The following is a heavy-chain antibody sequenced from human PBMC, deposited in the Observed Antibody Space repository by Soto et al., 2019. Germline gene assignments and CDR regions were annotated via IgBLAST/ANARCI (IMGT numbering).Heavy chain of an antibody. D-gene: IGHD3-16*01. Sequence: QLQLVESGGGVVQPGTSLRLSCTASGFMFKSYVMHWVRQAPGKGLEWVALTSYDGNNKYYGDSVKGRFTVSRDNSKNTLHLQMDSLRPEDTALYYCARWGTTGGVDRWGQGTLVSVSS. CDR3: ARWGTTGGVDR. J-gene: IGHJ4*02. CDR1: GFMFKSYV. V-gene: IGHV3-30*19. CDR2: TSYDGNNK.